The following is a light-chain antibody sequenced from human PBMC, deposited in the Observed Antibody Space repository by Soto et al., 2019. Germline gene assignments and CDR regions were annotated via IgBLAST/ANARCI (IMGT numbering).Light chain of an antibody. CDR1: SSDIGTYNY. V-gene: IGLV2-14*01. J-gene: IGLJ3*02. CDR3: NSYRGGNTWM. CDR2: EVN. Sequence: QSALTQPASVSGSPGQSITISCTGTSSDIGTYNYVSWYQQHPGRAPRLIIPEVNNRPSGVSNRFSGSKSGNTASLTISGLQAEDEADYYCNSYRGGNTWMFGGGTKLTVL.